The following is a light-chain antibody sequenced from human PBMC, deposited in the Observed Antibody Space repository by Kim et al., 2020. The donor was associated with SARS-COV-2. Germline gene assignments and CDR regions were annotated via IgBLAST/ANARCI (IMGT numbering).Light chain of an antibody. CDR2: KAS. Sequence: DIQMTQSPSTLSASVGDTVTITCRASQSINIWLAWYQQKPGKAPKLLIYKASSLEGGVPSRFSGSGSGTEFTLTISTLQPDDFATYSCQQYDSQPYTFGQGTKLEI. CDR1: QSINIW. V-gene: IGKV1-5*03. CDR3: QQYDSQPYT. J-gene: IGKJ2*01.